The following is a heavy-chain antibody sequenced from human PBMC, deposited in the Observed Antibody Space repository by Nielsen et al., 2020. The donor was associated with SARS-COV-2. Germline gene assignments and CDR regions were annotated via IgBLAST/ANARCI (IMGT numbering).Heavy chain of an antibody. Sequence: ASVKVSCKTSADTFTGYYMHWVRQAPGQGLEWIGWINPNSGGTDYEQKFQGRVTMTWATSISTAYIELSRLRSDDTAVYYCARELNVGMAIIGAFDIWGQGTMVTVSS. D-gene: IGHD5-24*01. V-gene: IGHV1-2*02. CDR1: ADTFTGYY. CDR3: ARELNVGMAIIGAFDI. J-gene: IGHJ3*02. CDR2: INPNSGGT.